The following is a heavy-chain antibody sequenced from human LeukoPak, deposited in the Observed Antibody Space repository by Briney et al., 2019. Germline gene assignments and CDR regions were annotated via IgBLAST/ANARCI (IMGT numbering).Heavy chain of an antibody. CDR1: GYTLTELS. Sequence: ASVKVSCKVSGYTLTELSMHWVRQAPGKGLEWMGGFDPEDGETIYAQKFQGRVTMTEDTSTDTAYMELSSLRSGDTAVYYCATANWNYVASWFDPWGQGTLVTVSS. J-gene: IGHJ5*02. CDR3: ATANWNYVASWFDP. V-gene: IGHV1-24*01. CDR2: FDPEDGET. D-gene: IGHD1-7*01.